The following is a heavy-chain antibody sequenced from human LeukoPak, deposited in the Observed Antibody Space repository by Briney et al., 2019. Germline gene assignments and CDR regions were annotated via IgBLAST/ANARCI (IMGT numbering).Heavy chain of an antibody. CDR1: GDSVSSNSAA. Sequence: SQTLSPTCAISGDSVSSNSAAWNWIRQSPSRGLEWLGRTYYRSKWYNDYAVSVKSRITINPDTSKNQFSLQLNSVTPEDTAVYYCARATYYDSSGYLYYFDYWGQGTLVTVSS. CDR2: TYYRSKWYN. CDR3: ARATYYDSSGYLYYFDY. V-gene: IGHV6-1*01. J-gene: IGHJ4*02. D-gene: IGHD3-22*01.